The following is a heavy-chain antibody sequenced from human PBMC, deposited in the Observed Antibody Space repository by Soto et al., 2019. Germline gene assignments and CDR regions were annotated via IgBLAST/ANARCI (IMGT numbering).Heavy chain of an antibody. D-gene: IGHD6-19*01. CDR3: GRKCRVGGIDN. Sequence: GGSLRLSCAASGFTFSIHEMNWVRQAPGKGLEWVSYISSIGVATYYADSVKGRFTISRDNAKNSLYLQMNSLRAEDTAVYYCGRKCRVGGIDNWGQETPVTLSS. J-gene: IGHJ4*02. CDR1: GFTFSIHE. CDR2: ISSIGVAT. V-gene: IGHV3-48*03.